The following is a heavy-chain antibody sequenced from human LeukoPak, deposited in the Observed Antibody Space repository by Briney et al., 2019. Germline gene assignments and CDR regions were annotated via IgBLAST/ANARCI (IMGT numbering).Heavy chain of an antibody. D-gene: IGHD3-9*01. CDR2: ISGSGGST. J-gene: IGHJ4*02. V-gene: IGHV3-23*01. Sequence: GGSLRLSCAASGFTCSSYAMSWVRQAPGKGLEWVSAISGSGGSTYYADSVKGRFTISRDNSKNTLYLQMNSLRAEDTAVYYCAKGGIHYDILTGYRMAYYFDYWGQGTLVTVSS. CDR3: AKGGIHYDILTGYRMAYYFDY. CDR1: GFTCSSYA.